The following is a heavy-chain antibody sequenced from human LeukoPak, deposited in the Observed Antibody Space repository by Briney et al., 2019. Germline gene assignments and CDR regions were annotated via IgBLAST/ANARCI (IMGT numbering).Heavy chain of an antibody. J-gene: IGHJ4*02. D-gene: IGHD5-12*01. Sequence: SGTLSLTCAVSGESISSSNWWSWVRQPPGKGLEWIGEIHHSGSTNYIPSLKSRVTISVDKAKNQLSLKMTSVTAADTAVYYCARGLVDTGRSRFDYWGQGTLVTVSS. CDR1: GESISSSNW. V-gene: IGHV4-4*02. CDR2: IHHSGST. CDR3: ARGLVDTGRSRFDY.